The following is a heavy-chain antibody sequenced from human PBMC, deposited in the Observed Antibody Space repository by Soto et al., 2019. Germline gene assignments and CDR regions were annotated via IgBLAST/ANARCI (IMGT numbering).Heavy chain of an antibody. CDR2: INPNGGST. J-gene: IGHJ4*02. V-gene: IGHV1-46*01. Sequence: QVQLVQSGAEVKKPGASVKVSCKASGYTFTSSYVHWVRQAPGQGLEWMAIINPNGGSTNYAQKFQGRVTVTRATSTSTVFMELSSLQSEDTAVYYCARDLAAANYWGQGTLVTVSS. CDR3: ARDLAAANY. CDR1: GYTFTSSY. D-gene: IGHD6-25*01.